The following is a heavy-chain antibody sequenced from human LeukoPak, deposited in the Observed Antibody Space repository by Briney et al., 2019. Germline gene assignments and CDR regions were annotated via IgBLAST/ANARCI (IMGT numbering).Heavy chain of an antibody. CDR1: GFTFSSYT. CDR2: ISGSGGGT. D-gene: IGHD5-12*01. Sequence: GGSLRLSCAASGFTFSSYTMSWVRQSPGKGLDWVSAISGSGGGTEYADSVKGRFTISRDNSKNTLYLQMNSLRAEDTAVYSCARGGLGVYNHYGLDVWGQGTAVTVSS. CDR3: ARGGLGVYNHYGLDV. V-gene: IGHV3-23*01. J-gene: IGHJ6*02.